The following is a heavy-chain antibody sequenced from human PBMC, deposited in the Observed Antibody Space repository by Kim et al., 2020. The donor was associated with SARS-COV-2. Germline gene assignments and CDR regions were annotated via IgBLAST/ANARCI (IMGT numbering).Heavy chain of an antibody. Sequence: GSNKHSADSEKGRFTNSRDNSKNTLYLQMNSLRAEDTAVYYCAKTRGFDYWGQGTLVTVSS. V-gene: IGHV3-33*06. CDR3: AKTRGFDY. J-gene: IGHJ4*02. CDR2: GSNK. D-gene: IGHD3-10*01.